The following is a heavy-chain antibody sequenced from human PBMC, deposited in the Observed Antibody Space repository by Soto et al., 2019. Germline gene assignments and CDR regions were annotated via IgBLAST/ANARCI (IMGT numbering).Heavy chain of an antibody. CDR1: GFTFSSYA. CDR2: ISYDGSNK. J-gene: IGHJ6*02. V-gene: IGHV3-30-3*01. Sequence: QVQLVESGGGVVQPGRSLRLSCAASGFTFSSYAMHWVRQAPGKGLEWVAVISYDGSNKYYADSVKGRFTISRDNSKNTLYLQMNSLRAEDTAVYYCARVISFLVAGVWGQGTTVTVSS. D-gene: IGHD3-10*01. CDR3: ARVISFLVAGV.